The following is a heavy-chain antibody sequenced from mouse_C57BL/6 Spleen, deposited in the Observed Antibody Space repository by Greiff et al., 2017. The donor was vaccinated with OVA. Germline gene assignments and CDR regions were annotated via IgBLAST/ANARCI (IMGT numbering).Heavy chain of an antibody. V-gene: IGHV5-9-1*02. CDR1: GFTFSSYA. D-gene: IGHD2-5*01. CDR3: TRVVTFYWYVDV. CDR2: ISSGGDYI. Sequence: EVKLVESGEGLVKPGGSLKLSCAASGFTFSSYAMSWVRQTPEKRLEWVAYISSGGDYIYYADTVKGRFTISRDNARNTLYLQMSSLKSEDTAMYYCTRVVTFYWYVDVWGTGTTVTVSS. J-gene: IGHJ1*03.